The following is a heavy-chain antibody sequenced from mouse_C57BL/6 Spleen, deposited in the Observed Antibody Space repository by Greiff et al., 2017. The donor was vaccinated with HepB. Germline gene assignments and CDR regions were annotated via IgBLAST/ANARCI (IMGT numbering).Heavy chain of an antibody. V-gene: IGHV1-19*01. CDR3: ARRTTVWYFDV. J-gene: IGHJ1*03. CDR1: GYTFTDYY. CDR2: INPYNGGT. D-gene: IGHD1-1*01. Sequence: DVKLVESGPVLVKPGASVKMSCKASGYTFTDYYMNWVKQSHGKSLEWIGVINPYNGGTSYNQKFKGKATLTVDKSSSTAYMELNSLTSEDSAVYYCARRTTVWYFDVWGTGTTVTVSS.